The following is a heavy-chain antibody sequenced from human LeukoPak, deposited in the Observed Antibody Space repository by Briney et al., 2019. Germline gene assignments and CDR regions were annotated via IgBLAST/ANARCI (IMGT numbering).Heavy chain of an antibody. V-gene: IGHV1-2*02. CDR3: ARVRGPIHAFDI. J-gene: IGHJ3*02. Sequence: GASVKVSCKASGYTFTGSYMHWVQQAPGQGLEWMGWIIPNSGGTNYAQTFQGRVTMTRDTSISTVYMELSRLKSDDTAVYYCARVRGPIHAFDIWGQGTMVTVSS. D-gene: IGHD3-10*01. CDR1: GYTFTGSY. CDR2: IIPNSGGT.